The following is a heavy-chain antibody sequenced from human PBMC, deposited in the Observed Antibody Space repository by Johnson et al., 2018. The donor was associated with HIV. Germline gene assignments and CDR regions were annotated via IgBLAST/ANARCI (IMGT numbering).Heavy chain of an antibody. CDR2: ISYDGSDK. V-gene: IGHV3-33*05. J-gene: IGHJ3*02. CDR1: GFTFSSYA. Sequence: QLVESGGGVVQPRGSLRLSCAASGFTFSSYAMHWVRQAPAKGLEWVAVISYDGSDKYYADSVKGRFTISRDNSKNTLYLQMNSLRVEDTAVYYCAREQATLWFRASGAAFNIWGQGTTVTVSS. CDR3: AREQATLWFRASGAAFNI. D-gene: IGHD3-10*01.